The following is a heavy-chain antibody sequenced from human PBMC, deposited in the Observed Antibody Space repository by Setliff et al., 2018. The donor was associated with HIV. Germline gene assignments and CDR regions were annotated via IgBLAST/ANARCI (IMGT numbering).Heavy chain of an antibody. CDR1: GGAIISSGRW. CDR2: IYESGIT. CDR3: ARSLDHTNPSPSDS. Sequence: SETLSLTCTVSGGAIISSGRWWTWVRQSPGKGLEWVGEIYESGITNYNPSLRSRVTMSVDTSNNQFSLHLTSVTGADTAFYFCARSLDHTNPSPSDSWGLGTLVTVSS. J-gene: IGHJ4*02. V-gene: IGHV4-4*02. D-gene: IGHD2-8*01.